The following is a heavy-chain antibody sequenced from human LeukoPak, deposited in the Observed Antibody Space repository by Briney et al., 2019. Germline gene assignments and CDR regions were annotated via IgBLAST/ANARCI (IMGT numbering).Heavy chain of an antibody. CDR3: AHIIVVVPAAFVDAFDI. CDR1: GFTFSSYW. J-gene: IGHJ4*02. Sequence: GGSLRLSCAASGFTFSSYWMSWVRQAPGKGLEWVANIKQDGSEKYYVDSVKGRFTISRDNAKNSLYLQMNSLRAEDTAVYYCAHIIVVVPAAFVDAFDIWGQGTLVTVSS. D-gene: IGHD2-2*01. CDR2: IKQDGSEK. V-gene: IGHV3-7*01.